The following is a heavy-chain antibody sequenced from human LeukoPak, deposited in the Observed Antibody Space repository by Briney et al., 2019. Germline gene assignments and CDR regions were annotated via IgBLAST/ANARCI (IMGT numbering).Heavy chain of an antibody. V-gene: IGHV1-24*01. CDR3: ATASFSYSSSSLDY. D-gene: IGHD6-6*01. J-gene: IGHJ4*02. CDR1: GYTLTELS. Sequence: GASVKVSCKVSGYTLTELSMHWVRQAPGKGLEWMGGFDPEDGETIYAQKFQGRVTMTEDTSTDTAYMELSSLRSEDTAVYYCATASFSYSSSSLDYWGQGTLVTVSS. CDR2: FDPEDGET.